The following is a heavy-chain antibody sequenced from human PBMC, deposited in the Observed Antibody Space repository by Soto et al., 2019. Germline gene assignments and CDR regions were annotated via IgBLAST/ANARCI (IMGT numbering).Heavy chain of an antibody. CDR3: AKDRSNGDYVNYYYGMDV. CDR1: GFTFSSYA. J-gene: IGHJ6*02. V-gene: IGHV3-23*01. Sequence: PGGSLRLSCAASGFTFSSYAISWVRQAPGKGLERVSAISGSGGSTYYADSVKGRFTISRDNSKNTLYLQMNSLRAEDTAVYYCAKDRSNGDYVNYYYGMDVWGQGTTVTV. D-gene: IGHD4-17*01. CDR2: ISGSGGST.